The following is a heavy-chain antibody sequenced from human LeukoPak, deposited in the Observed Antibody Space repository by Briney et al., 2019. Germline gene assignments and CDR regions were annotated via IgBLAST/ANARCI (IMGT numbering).Heavy chain of an antibody. Sequence: GGSLRLSCAASGFTFSSYAMSWVRQAPGKGLEWVSAISGSGGSTYYADSVKGRFTISRDNSKNTLYLQMNSLRAEDTAVYYGAKARSPMIAVAGRGSFDYWGQGTLVTVCS. D-gene: IGHD6-19*01. V-gene: IGHV3-23*01. CDR1: GFTFSSYA. CDR2: ISGSGGST. CDR3: AKARSPMIAVAGRGSFDY. J-gene: IGHJ4*02.